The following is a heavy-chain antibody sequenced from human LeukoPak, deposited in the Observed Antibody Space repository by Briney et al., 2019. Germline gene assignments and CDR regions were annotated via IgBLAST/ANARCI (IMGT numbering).Heavy chain of an antibody. CDR3: ARHQNWGYSSACLDY. V-gene: IGHV5-51*01. D-gene: IGHD6-19*01. Sequence: GESLKISCKGSGYTFTSHWIGWVRQMPGKGLGWIGIIYPGDSDTRYSPSFQGQVTISADKSISTAYLQWSSLKASDTAMYYCARHQNWGYSSACLDYWGQGTLVTVSS. CDR1: GYTFTSHW. CDR2: IYPGDSDT. J-gene: IGHJ4*02.